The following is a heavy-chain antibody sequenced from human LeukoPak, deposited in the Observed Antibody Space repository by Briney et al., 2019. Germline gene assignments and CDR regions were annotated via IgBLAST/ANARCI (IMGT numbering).Heavy chain of an antibody. CDR3: ARGPDGSGSYTGFDP. J-gene: IGHJ5*02. CDR2: INHSGST. D-gene: IGHD3-10*01. CDR1: GGSFSGYY. Sequence: SETLSLTCAVYGGSFSGYYWSWIRQPPGKGLEWIGEINHSGSTNYNPSLKSRVTISVDTSKNQFSLKLSSVTAADTAVYYCARGPDGSGSYTGFDPWGQGTLVTVSS. V-gene: IGHV4-34*01.